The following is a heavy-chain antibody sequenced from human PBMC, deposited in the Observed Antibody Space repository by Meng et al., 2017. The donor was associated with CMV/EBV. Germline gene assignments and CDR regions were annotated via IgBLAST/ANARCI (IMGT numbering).Heavy chain of an antibody. CDR1: GFTFSDST. CDR2: IRNKANNYAT. CDR3: VAPSCSSTNCYAADF. J-gene: IGHJ4*02. V-gene: IGHV3-73*01. Sequence: GESLKISCAASGFTFSDSTMHWVRQASGKGLEWVGHIRNKANNYATAYAASVKGRFTISRDDSSSTIYLQLSSVKADDTAVYYCVAPSCSSTNCYAADFWGQGTLVTVSS. D-gene: IGHD2-2*01.